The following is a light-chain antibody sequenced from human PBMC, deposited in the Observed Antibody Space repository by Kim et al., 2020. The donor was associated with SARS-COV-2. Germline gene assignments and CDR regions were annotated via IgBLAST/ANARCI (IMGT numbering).Light chain of an antibody. V-gene: IGKV3-11*01. CDR1: QVVGSQ. J-gene: IGKJ1*01. CDR2: DAS. Sequence: APGEGATPACRAGQVVGSQLAWYQQKAGQAPRLVIYDASNRATGIPARFSGRGSGTDFTLTISSLEPEDFAVYFCQQRRFWPVTFGQGTKVDIK. CDR3: QQRRFWPVT.